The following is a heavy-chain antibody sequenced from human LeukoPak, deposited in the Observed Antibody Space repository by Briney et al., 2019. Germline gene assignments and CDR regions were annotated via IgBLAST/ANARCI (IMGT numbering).Heavy chain of an antibody. CDR2: IYPGDSDT. CDR3: AGGNCSSTSCFPPFRDAFDI. CDR1: GYSFTSYW. V-gene: IGHV5-51*01. Sequence: GESLKISCKGSGYSFTSYWIGWVRQMPGKGLEWMGIIYPGDSDTRYSPSFQGQVTISADKSISTAYLQWSSLKASDTAMYYCAGGNCSSTSCFPPFRDAFDIWGQGTMVTVSS. J-gene: IGHJ3*02. D-gene: IGHD2-2*01.